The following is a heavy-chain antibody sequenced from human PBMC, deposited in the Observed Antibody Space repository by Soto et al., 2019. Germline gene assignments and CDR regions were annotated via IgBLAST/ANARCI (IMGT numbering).Heavy chain of an antibody. Sequence: AASVKVSCKASGGTFSSYAISWVRQAPGQGLEWMGGIIPIFGTANYAQKFQGRVTITADESTSTAYMELSSLRSEDTAVYYCARDRAGTAMGRVYYFDYWGQGTLVTVSS. CDR2: IIPIFGTA. CDR3: ARDRAGTAMGRVYYFDY. D-gene: IGHD5-18*01. J-gene: IGHJ4*02. V-gene: IGHV1-69*13. CDR1: GGTFSSYA.